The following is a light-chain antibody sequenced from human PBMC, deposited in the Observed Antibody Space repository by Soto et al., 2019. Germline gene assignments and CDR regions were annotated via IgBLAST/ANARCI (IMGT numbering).Light chain of an antibody. J-gene: IGLJ1*01. CDR1: SSDVGAYNY. V-gene: IGLV2-14*01. Sequence: QSALTQPASVSWSPGQSITISCTGTSSDVGAYNYVSWYQQHPGKAPKLLIYGVTNRPSGVSNRFSGSKSGNTASLTISGLQAEDEADYYCNSYTTRSTYVFGTGTKVTVL. CDR3: NSYTTRSTYV. CDR2: GVT.